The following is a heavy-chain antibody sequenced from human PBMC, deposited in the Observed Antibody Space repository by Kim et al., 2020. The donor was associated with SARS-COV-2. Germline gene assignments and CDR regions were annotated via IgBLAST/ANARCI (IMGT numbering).Heavy chain of an antibody. CDR2: IDPTSGAT. V-gene: IGHV1-2*02. CDR1: GYIFTDWN. Sequence: ASVKVSCKASGYIFTDWNLHWVRQAPGQGLEWMGWIDPTSGATNYPQKFQGRATMTRDTSISTGYMEMNRLTSDDTAVYYCARSGGFDYWGQGSLVTVSS. CDR3: ARSGGFDY. J-gene: IGHJ4*02. D-gene: IGHD3-10*01.